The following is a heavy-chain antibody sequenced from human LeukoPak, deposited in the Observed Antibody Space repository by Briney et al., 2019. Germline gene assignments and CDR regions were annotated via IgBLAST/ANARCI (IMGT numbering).Heavy chain of an antibody. J-gene: IGHJ4*02. CDR2: LKQDGSEK. Sequence: PGGSLRLSCAASGITFRSYGMHWVRQAPGKGLEWVAKLKQDGSEKYYVDSVKGRFTISRDNAKNSLYLQMNSLRAEDTAVYYCARTGTTFDYWGQGTLVTVSS. V-gene: IGHV3-7*01. CDR3: ARTGTTFDY. D-gene: IGHD1-7*01. CDR1: GITFRSYG.